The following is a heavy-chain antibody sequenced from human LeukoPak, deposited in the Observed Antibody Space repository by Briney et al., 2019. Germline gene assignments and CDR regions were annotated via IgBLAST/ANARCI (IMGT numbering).Heavy chain of an antibody. J-gene: IGHJ5*02. D-gene: IGHD2-2*01. Sequence: GGPLRLSCAASGFTFSSYAMSWVPQAPGKGLEWVSAISGSGGSTYYADSVKGRFTISRDNSKNTLYLQMNSLRAEDTAVYYCAKLVVPAAISYNWFDPWGQGTLVTVSS. V-gene: IGHV3-23*01. CDR2: ISGSGGST. CDR3: AKLVVPAAISYNWFDP. CDR1: GFTFSSYA.